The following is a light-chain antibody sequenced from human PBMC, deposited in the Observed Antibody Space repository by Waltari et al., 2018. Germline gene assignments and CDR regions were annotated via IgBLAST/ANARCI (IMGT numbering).Light chain of an antibody. Sequence: SSELTQDPAVSVALGQTVRITCQGASLRTSYASWYQQKSGQAPILVLFGKNKRTSGIPDRFSGYNSETTTCVTITGAQAEDEADYYCSSRDSSASHVLFAGGTKLTVL. CDR3: SSRDSSASHVL. J-gene: IGLJ2*01. CDR2: GKN. V-gene: IGLV3-19*01. CDR1: SLRTSY.